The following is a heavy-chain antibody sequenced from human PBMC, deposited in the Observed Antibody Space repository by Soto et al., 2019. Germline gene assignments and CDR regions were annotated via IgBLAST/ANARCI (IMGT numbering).Heavy chain of an antibody. J-gene: IGHJ4*02. V-gene: IGHV3-23*01. CDR3: ANVPLRPYYFDY. D-gene: IGHD4-17*01. Sequence: VQLLDSGGGLVQPGGSLRLSCTASGFTFANYAMHWGRQAPGKGLEWVSRVSAGGDNTDYADGVKGRFTISRDNSKNTLFLQMTSLRAEDTALYYCANVPLRPYYFDYWGPGTMVTVSS. CDR1: GFTFANYA. CDR2: VSAGGDNT.